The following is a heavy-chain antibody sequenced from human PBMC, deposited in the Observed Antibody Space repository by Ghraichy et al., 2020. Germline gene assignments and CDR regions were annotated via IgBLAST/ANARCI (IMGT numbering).Heavy chain of an antibody. Sequence: GGSLRLSCAAYGFTFSNAWMSWVRQAPGKGLEWVGRIKSKTDGGTTDYAAPVKGRFTISRDDSKNTLYLQMNSLKTEDTAVYYCTTPDSSGPIDYWGQGTLVTVSS. CDR1: GFTFSNAW. D-gene: IGHD3-22*01. V-gene: IGHV3-15*01. CDR2: IKSKTDGGTT. CDR3: TTPDSSGPIDY. J-gene: IGHJ4*02.